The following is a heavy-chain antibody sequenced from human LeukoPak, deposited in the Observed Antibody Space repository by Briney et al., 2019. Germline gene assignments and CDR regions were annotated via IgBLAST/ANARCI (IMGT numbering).Heavy chain of an antibody. D-gene: IGHD2-15*01. V-gene: IGHV3-23*01. CDR3: AKFNAVVVAATPVPYFDY. CDR2: ISGSGGST. J-gene: IGHJ4*02. Sequence: GGSLRLSCAAPGFTFSSYAMSWVRQAPGKGLEWVSAISGSGGSTYYADSVKGRFTISRDNSKNTLYLQMNSLRAEDTAVYYCAKFNAVVVAATPVPYFDYWGQGTLVTVSS. CDR1: GFTFSSYA.